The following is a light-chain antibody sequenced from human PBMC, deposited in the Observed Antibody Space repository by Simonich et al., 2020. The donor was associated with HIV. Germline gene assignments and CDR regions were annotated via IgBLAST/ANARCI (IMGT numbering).Light chain of an antibody. V-gene: IGLV3-10*01. Sequence: SYELTQPPSVSVSPGQTARITCSGDALPKKYAYWYQQKSGKAPVLVIYEDSKRRSGIPERFSGSSSWTMATLTISGAQVEDEADYYCHSTDSSGNHRVFGGGTKLTVL. CDR1: ALPKKY. J-gene: IGLJ2*01. CDR3: HSTDSSGNHRV. CDR2: EDS.